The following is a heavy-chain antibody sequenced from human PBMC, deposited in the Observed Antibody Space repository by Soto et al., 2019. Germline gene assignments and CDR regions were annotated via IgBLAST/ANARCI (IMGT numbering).Heavy chain of an antibody. CDR1: GYSFTSYG. V-gene: IGHV5-10-1*01. J-gene: IGHJ6*02. Sequence: GESLKISCKGSGYSFTSYGISWVRQMPGKGLEWMGRIDPSDSYTNYSPSFQGHVTISADKSISTAYLQWSRLKASDPATYYGARAPRRHQLGIIYYYYGMDVWGQGTTVTVSS. D-gene: IGHD6-13*01. CDR2: IDPSDSYT. CDR3: ARAPRRHQLGIIYYYYGMDV.